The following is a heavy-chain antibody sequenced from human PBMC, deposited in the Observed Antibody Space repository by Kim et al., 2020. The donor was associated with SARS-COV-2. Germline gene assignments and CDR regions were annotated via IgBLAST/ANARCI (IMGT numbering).Heavy chain of an antibody. D-gene: IGHD2-15*01. CDR2: ISWNSGSI. V-gene: IGHV3-9*01. Sequence: GGSLRLSCAASGFTVDDYAMHWVRQAPGKGLEWVSGISWNSGSIGYADSVKGRFTISRDNAKNSLNLQMNSLTAEDTALYYCAKDISRYCSGGSCELFDYCGERTLGTVS. J-gene: IGHJ4*02. CDR3: AKDISRYCSGGSCELFDY. CDR1: GFTVDDYA.